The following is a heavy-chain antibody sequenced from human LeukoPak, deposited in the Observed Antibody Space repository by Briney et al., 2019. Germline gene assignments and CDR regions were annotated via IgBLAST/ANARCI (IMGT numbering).Heavy chain of an antibody. CDR3: ARAPGVTMVRGARRNNWFDP. J-gene: IGHJ5*02. V-gene: IGHV4-34*01. CDR1: GGSFSGYY. D-gene: IGHD3-10*01. CDR2: INHSGST. Sequence: SETLSLTCAVYGGSFSGYYWSWIRQPPGKGLEWIGEINHSGSTNYNPSLKSRVTMSADTSKNQFSLKLSSVTAADTAVYYCARAPGVTMVRGARRNNWFDPWGQGTLVTVSS.